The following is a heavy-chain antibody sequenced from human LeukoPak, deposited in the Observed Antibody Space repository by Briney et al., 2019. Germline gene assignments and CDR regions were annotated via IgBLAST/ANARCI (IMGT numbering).Heavy chain of an antibody. Sequence: GGSLRLSCAASGFTFTSYWMHWVRQAPGKGLVGVSRINTDGSGTTYADSVKGRFTISRDNAKNTLSLQMNSLRAEDTAVYYCARGGSPPEALGDTFDIWGQGTMVTVSS. CDR1: GFTFTSYW. V-gene: IGHV3-74*03. D-gene: IGHD1-26*01. CDR2: INTDGSGT. CDR3: ARGGSPPEALGDTFDI. J-gene: IGHJ3*02.